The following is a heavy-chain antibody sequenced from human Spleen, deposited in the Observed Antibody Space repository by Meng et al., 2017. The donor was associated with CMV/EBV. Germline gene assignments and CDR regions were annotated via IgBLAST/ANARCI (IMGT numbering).Heavy chain of an antibody. D-gene: IGHD2-2*02. CDR3: ARALPVLHCSSTSCYTGFYYYYGMDV. J-gene: IGHJ6*02. CDR2: IIPILGIA. CDR1: GGTFSSYA. Sequence: SVKVSCKASGGTFSSYAISWVRQAPGQGLEWMGGIIPILGIANYAQKFQGRVTITADKSTSTAYMELSSLRSDDTAVYYCARALPVLHCSSTSCYTGFYYYYGMDVWGQGTTVTVSS. V-gene: IGHV1-69*10.